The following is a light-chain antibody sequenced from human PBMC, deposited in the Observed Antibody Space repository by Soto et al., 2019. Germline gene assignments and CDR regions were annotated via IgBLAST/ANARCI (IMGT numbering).Light chain of an antibody. CDR2: AAS. CDR3: QQTYSTPPT. Sequence: DILITHSPSSLSSSVVDIFTITCQASQDISNYLAWYQQKPGEAPKLLIYAASTLYGGVPSRFSGSGSGTDFALTITSLQAEDFATYYCQQTYSTPPTFGQGTKVDIK. CDR1: QDISNY. V-gene: IGKV1-39*01. J-gene: IGKJ1*01.